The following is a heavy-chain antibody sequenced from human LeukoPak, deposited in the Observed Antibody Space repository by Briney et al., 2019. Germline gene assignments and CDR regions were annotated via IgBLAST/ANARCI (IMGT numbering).Heavy chain of an antibody. V-gene: IGHV4-59*08. D-gene: IGHD3-22*01. CDR3: ASHASSSYYYLEA. J-gene: IGHJ5*02. CDR2: FYYSGST. CDR1: GFTISTYS. Sequence: PSETLSLSCAASGFTISTYSMPWVRQPPGKGLEWVGYFYYSGSTNYNPSLKSRVTISVDTSKNQIFLKLSSVTAAETAVYYYASHASSSYYYLEAWGQGTLVTVSS.